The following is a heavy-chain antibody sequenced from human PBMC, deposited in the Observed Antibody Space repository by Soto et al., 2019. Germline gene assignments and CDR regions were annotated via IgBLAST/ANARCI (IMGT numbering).Heavy chain of an antibody. Sequence: SETLSLTCSVSGDSISSGGHYWSWIRQHPGKGPEWIGYISYSGIAYYNPSLESRFTISVDTSKNQFSLSLTSVTAADTAVYYCARDLWGYCGTDCYPLDVWGQGTTVTVSS. V-gene: IGHV4-31*03. D-gene: IGHD2-21*02. CDR1: GDSISSGGHY. CDR3: ARDLWGYCGTDCYPLDV. J-gene: IGHJ6*02. CDR2: ISYSGIA.